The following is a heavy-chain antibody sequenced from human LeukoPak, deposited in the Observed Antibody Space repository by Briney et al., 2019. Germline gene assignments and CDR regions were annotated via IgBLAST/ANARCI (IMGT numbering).Heavy chain of an antibody. D-gene: IGHD1-26*01. CDR1: GFTFTDNW. J-gene: IGHJ4*02. CDR2: INTDTRGT. V-gene: IGHV3-74*01. CDR3: ARLPHY. Sequence: GGSLTLTCAASGFTFTDNWMHWVRHDPAEELVWFSIINTDTRGTYYADSVKGRFTISRDNAKKTLYLHMNSLRAEDTAVYYCARLPHYWGQGTLVTVSS.